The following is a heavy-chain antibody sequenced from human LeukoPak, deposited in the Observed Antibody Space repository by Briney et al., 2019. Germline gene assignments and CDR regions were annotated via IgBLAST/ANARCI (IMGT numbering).Heavy chain of an antibody. D-gene: IGHD6-13*01. J-gene: IGHJ5*01. Sequence: GASVKVSCKASGYIFTNHAMHWVRQAPGQGLEWMGWINAANGDTKYSQKFQGRVTITRDTSANIVYVELSSLISEDTAVYYCARPRASSPDNWFDSWGQGTLVTVSS. CDR1: GYIFTNHA. CDR2: INAANGDT. CDR3: ARPRASSPDNWFDS. V-gene: IGHV1-3*01.